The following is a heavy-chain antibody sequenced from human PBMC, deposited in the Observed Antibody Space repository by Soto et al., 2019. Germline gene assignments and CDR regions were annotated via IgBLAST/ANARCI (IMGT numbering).Heavy chain of an antibody. V-gene: IGHV3-48*02. D-gene: IGHD3-10*01. J-gene: IGHJ4*02. CDR3: AGDSPFRFH. Sequence: PGGSVRLTCAASGLTFSCFTMNWVRQAPGKGLEWVSYISSYSSTIYYADSVKGRFTISRDNAKNSLYLQMNSLRDDDTAVYYCAGDSPFRFHWGQGTLVTVSS. CDR2: ISSYSSTI. CDR1: GLTFSCFT.